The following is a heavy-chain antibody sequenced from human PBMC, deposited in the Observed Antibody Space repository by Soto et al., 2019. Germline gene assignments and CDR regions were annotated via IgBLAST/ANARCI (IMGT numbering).Heavy chain of an antibody. CDR3: ARVCGGDCHYGMDV. D-gene: IGHD2-21*02. Sequence: QVQLQESGPGLVKPSQTLSLTCTVSGGSISSGGYYWSWIRQHPENVLEWIGYIYYSGSTYYNPSLKSRGTISVDTSKNQFSLKLSSVTAADTAVYYCARVCGGDCHYGMDVWGQGTTVTVSS. V-gene: IGHV4-31*03. CDR1: GGSISSGGYY. J-gene: IGHJ6*02. CDR2: IYYSGST.